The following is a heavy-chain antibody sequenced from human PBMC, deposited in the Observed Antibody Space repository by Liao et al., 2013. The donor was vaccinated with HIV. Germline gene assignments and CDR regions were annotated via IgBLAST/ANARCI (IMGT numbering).Heavy chain of an antibody. Sequence: QVQLQESGPGLVKPSETLSLTCTVSGGSISSYYWSWIRQPAGKGLEWIGRIYTSGSTNYNPSLKSRVTMSVDTSKNQFSLKLSSVTAADTAVYYCARGDFWSGYGYMDVWGKGTTVTVSS. D-gene: IGHD3-3*01. CDR1: GGSISSYY. CDR3: ARGDFWSGYGYMDV. CDR2: IYTSGST. V-gene: IGHV4-4*07. J-gene: IGHJ6*03.